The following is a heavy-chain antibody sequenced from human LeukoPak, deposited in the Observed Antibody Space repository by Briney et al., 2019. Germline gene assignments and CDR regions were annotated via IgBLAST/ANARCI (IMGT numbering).Heavy chain of an antibody. CDR3: TRLAVSSGTSEPSDY. D-gene: IGHD6-25*01. V-gene: IGHV3-73*01. CDR2: IRSKANSYAT. Sequence: GGSLRLSCAASGFTFSGSAMHWVRQASGKGLEWVGRIRSKANSYATAYAASVKGRFTISRDDSKNTAYLQMNSLKTEDTAVYYCTRLAVSSGTSEPSDYWGQGTLVTVSS. J-gene: IGHJ4*02. CDR1: GFTFSGSA.